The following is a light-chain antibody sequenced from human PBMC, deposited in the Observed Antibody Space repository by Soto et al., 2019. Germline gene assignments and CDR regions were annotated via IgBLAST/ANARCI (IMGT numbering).Light chain of an antibody. CDR1: QGISNA. CDR3: QQFNNYPAT. V-gene: IGKV1D-13*01. CDR2: HAS. J-gene: IGKJ2*01. Sequence: ALQLTQSPSSLSASVGDRVIITCRASQGISNALAWYQQKPGKAPQLLIYHASSLESGVPSRFSGSGSGTDFTLTISSLQPEDFATYYCQQFNNYPATFGQGTKLEIK.